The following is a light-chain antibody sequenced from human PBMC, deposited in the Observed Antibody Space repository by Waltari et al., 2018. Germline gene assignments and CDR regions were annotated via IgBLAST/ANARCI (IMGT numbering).Light chain of an antibody. CDR2: LGS. Sequence: EIVMTQSPLSLPVTPGEPASISCRSSQSLLHSNGYNYLDRYLQKPGQSPQLLIYLGSNRASGVPDRFSGSGSGTDFTLKISRVEAEDVGVYYCMQALQTPWTFGQGTKVEIK. CDR3: MQALQTPWT. V-gene: IGKV2-28*01. CDR1: QSLLHSNGYNY. J-gene: IGKJ1*01.